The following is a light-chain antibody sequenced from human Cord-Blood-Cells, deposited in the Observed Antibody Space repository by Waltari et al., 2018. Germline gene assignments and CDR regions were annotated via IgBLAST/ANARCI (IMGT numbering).Light chain of an antibody. V-gene: IGKV1-9*01. CDR3: QQLNSYPVT. J-gene: IGKJ4*01. Sequence: DIQLTQSPSFLSASVGDRVNITCRASQGISSYLAWDQQKPGKAPKLLIYAASTLQSGVPSRFSGSGSGTEVTLTISSLQPEDFATYYCQQLNSYPVTFGGGTKVEIK. CDR2: AAS. CDR1: QGISSY.